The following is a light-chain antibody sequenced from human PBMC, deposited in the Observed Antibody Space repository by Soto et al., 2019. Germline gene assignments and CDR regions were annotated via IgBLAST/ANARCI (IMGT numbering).Light chain of an antibody. CDR3: QQYYGIPFT. Sequence: DIVMTQSPDSLAVSLGERATIKCKSSQRVLLSSNNKDYLAWYQQKAGQPPKLLISWASTRDSGVPDRFSGSGSGTDFTLTISSLQAEDVAVYYCQQYYGIPFTFGPGTKVDIE. CDR1: QRVLLSSNNKDY. CDR2: WAS. J-gene: IGKJ3*01. V-gene: IGKV4-1*01.